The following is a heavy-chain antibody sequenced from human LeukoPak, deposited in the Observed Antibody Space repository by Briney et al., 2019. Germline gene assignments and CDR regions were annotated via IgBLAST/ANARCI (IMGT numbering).Heavy chain of an antibody. D-gene: IGHD5-18*01. J-gene: IGHJ4*02. Sequence: GGSLRLSCAASGFTFDDHGMNWVRQAPGKGLEWVSGINWNGGTTGYVDSVKGRFTISRDNAKNSLYLQMNSLRAEDTALYHCARDRSYGSFDYWGQGTLDTVSS. CDR3: ARDRSYGSFDY. CDR1: GFTFDDHG. CDR2: INWNGGTT. V-gene: IGHV3-20*01.